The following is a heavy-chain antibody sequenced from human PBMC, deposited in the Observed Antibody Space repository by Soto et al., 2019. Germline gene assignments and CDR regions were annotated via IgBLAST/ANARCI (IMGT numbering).Heavy chain of an antibody. D-gene: IGHD3-3*01. J-gene: IGHJ6*02. CDR3: ARDSWEDRFLEWSEYYYGMDV. CDR2: ISYDGSNK. Sequence: GGSLRLSCAASGFTFSSYAMHWVRQAPGKGLEWVAVISYDGSNKYYADSVKGRFTISRDNSKNTLYLQMNSLRAEDTAVYYCARDSWEDRFLEWSEYYYGMDVWGQGTTVTVSS. CDR1: GFTFSSYA. V-gene: IGHV3-30-3*01.